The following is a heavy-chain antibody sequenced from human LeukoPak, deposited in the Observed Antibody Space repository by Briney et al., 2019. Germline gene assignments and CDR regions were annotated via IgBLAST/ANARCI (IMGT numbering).Heavy chain of an antibody. CDR3: ARAFYDILTGYYPYFDY. V-gene: IGHV1-18*01. CDR1: GYTFTSYG. D-gene: IGHD3-9*01. Sequence: ASVKVSCKASGYTFTSYGISWVRQAPGQGLEWMGWISAYNGNTNYAQKLQGRVTMTTDTSTSTAYMELRSLRSDDTAVYYCARAFYDILTGYYPYFDYWGQGTLVTVSS. J-gene: IGHJ4*02. CDR2: ISAYNGNT.